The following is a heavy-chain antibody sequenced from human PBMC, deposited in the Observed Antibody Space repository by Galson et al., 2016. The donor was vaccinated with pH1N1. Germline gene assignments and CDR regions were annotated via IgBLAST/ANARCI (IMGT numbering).Heavy chain of an antibody. D-gene: IGHD3-16*02. V-gene: IGHV3-7*01. Sequence: SLRLSCAASGFTFSNYWMHWVRQVPGKGLEWVANINEDGSETYYVDSVRGRVTITRDNPKNSLYLQMSSLRDEDTALYYCARAIGSRSAYWGQGTLVTVSS. CDR1: GFTFSNYW. J-gene: IGHJ4*02. CDR2: INEDGSET. CDR3: ARAIGSRSAY.